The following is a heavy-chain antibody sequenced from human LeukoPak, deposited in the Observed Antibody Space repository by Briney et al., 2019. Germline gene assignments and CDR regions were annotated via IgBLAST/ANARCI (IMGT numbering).Heavy chain of an antibody. CDR3: ARESPQYCGGDCYPDY. D-gene: IGHD2-21*02. CDR1: GDSISSGSYY. V-gene: IGHV4-39*07. CDR2: INYSGST. Sequence: SGTLSLTCTVSGDSISSGSYYWGWIRQPPGKGLEWIGSINYSGSTYYNPSLKSRVTISVDTSKNQFSLKLSSVTAADTAVYYCARESPQYCGGDCYPDYWGQGTLVTVSS. J-gene: IGHJ4*02.